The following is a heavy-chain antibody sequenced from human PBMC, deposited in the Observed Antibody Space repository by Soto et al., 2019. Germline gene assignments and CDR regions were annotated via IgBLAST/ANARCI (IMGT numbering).Heavy chain of an antibody. Sequence: SETLSLTCTVSGGSISSGGYYWRWIRQHPGKGLEWIGCIYYSGSTYYNPSLKSRVTMSVDTSKNQFSLNLSSVTAADTAVYYCARLVASPRESSWGQGTLVTVSS. J-gene: IGHJ5*02. CDR2: IYYSGST. CDR1: GGSISSGGYY. D-gene: IGHD2-15*01. V-gene: IGHV4-31*03. CDR3: ARLVASPRESS.